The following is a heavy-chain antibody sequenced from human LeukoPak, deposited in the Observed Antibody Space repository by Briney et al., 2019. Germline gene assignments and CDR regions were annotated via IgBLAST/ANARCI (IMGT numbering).Heavy chain of an antibody. Sequence: SETLSLTCTVSGGSISTYYWSWIRQTPGKGLEWIGYIHYSGSTNYNPSLNSRVTISVDTSKNQFSLKVNSVTAADTAVYYCARGTHSSSPIPLDYWGQGSLVTVSS. D-gene: IGHD6-6*01. J-gene: IGHJ4*02. CDR2: IHYSGST. V-gene: IGHV4-59*01. CDR1: GGSISTYY. CDR3: ARGTHSSSPIPLDY.